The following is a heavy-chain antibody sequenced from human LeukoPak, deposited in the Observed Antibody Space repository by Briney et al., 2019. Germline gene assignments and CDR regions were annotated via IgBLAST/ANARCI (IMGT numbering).Heavy chain of an antibody. V-gene: IGHV1-18*01. Sequence: GASVKVSCKASGYTFTSYGISWVRQAPGQGLEWMGWISAYNGNTNYAQKLQGRVTKTTDTSMSTAYMELRSLRSDDTAVYYCARELLWFGELYYYYYYGMDVWGQGTTVTVSS. CDR3: ARELLWFGELYYYYYYGMDV. CDR2: ISAYNGNT. J-gene: IGHJ6*02. CDR1: GYTFTSYG. D-gene: IGHD3-10*01.